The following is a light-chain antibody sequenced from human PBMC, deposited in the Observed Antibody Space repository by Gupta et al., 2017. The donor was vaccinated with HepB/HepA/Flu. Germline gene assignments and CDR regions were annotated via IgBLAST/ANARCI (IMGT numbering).Light chain of an antibody. Sequence: DIXXXXXPXXXAVXXXEKATXNCKSGQSVLGSSNNKNYLAWYQQRPGQPPKLLIYWASTRESGVPDRFSGSGSGTDFTLTISSLQAEDVAVYYCQQYLIAPCTFGQGTRLEIK. CDR1: QSVLGSSNNKNY. CDR3: QQYLIAPCT. V-gene: IGKV4-1*01. CDR2: WAS. J-gene: IGKJ2*02.